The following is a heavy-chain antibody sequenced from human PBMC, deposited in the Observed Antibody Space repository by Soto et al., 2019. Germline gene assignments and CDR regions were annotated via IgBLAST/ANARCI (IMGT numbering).Heavy chain of an antibody. CDR3: ASDVGIGMATIFDY. D-gene: IGHD5-12*01. Sequence: GGSLRLSCAASGFTFSSYAMHWVRQAPGKGLEWVAVISYDGSNKYYADSVKGRFTISRDNSKNTLYLQMNSLRAEDTAVYYCASDVGIGMATIFDYWGQGTLVTVSS. J-gene: IGHJ4*02. CDR1: GFTFSSYA. V-gene: IGHV3-30-3*01. CDR2: ISYDGSNK.